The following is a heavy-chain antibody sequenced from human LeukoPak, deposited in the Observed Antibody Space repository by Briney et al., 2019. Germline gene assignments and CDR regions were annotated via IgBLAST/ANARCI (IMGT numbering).Heavy chain of an antibody. CDR1: GYTFTGYY. Sequence: ASVKVSCKASGYTFTGYYMHWVRQAPGQGLEWMGWINPNSGGTNYAQKFQGRVTMTRDTSTSTVYMELSSLRSEDTAVYYCARVGFGEQQLIDAFDIWGQGTMVTVSS. CDR3: ARVGFGEQQLIDAFDI. V-gene: IGHV1-2*02. CDR2: INPNSGGT. J-gene: IGHJ3*02. D-gene: IGHD6-13*01.